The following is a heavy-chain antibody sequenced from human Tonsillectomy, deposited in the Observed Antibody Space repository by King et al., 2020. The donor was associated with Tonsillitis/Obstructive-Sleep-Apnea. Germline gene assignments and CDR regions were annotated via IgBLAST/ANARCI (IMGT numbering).Heavy chain of an antibody. CDR2: IYSGGST. CDR1: GFTVSSDY. V-gene: IGHV3-53*01. Sequence: EVQLVESGGGLIQPGGSLRLSCAASGFTVSSDYMSWVRQAPGKGLEWVSVIYSGGSTYYADSVKGRFTISRDNSKNTLYLQMNSLRAEDTAVYYCARVVYYYDSSGYYRDWFDPWGQGTLVTVSS. J-gene: IGHJ5*02. D-gene: IGHD3-22*01. CDR3: ARVVYYYDSSGYYRDWFDP.